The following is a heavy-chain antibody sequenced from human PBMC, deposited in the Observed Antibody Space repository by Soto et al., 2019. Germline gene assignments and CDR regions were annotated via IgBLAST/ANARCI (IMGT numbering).Heavy chain of an antibody. J-gene: IGHJ4*02. V-gene: IGHV3-23*01. D-gene: IGHD6-19*01. CDR2: ISGSGTSK. CDR1: GFTFSNFA. CDR3: AKDRKSGSGWYWDY. Sequence: VQLLESGGDLIQPGGSLRLSCAASGFTFSNFAMSWVRQAPGKGLEWVSAISGSGTSKYDADSVKGRFSISRDNSKNTLYLQMNSLRAEDTAVYYCAKDRKSGSGWYWDYWGQGTLVTVSS.